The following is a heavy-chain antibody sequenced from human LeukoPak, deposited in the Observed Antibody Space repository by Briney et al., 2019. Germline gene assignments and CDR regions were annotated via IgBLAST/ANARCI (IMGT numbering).Heavy chain of an antibody. J-gene: IGHJ4*02. CDR3: AKVRNRIQGAVDY. V-gene: IGHV4-34*01. CDR2: INHSGST. D-gene: IGHD1-26*01. CDR1: GGSFSGYY. Sequence: SETLSLTCAVYGGSFSGYYWSWIRQPPGKGLEWIGEINHSGSTNYNPSLKSRVTISVDTSKNQFSLKLSSVTAADTAVYYCAKVRNRIQGAVDYWGQGTLVTVSS.